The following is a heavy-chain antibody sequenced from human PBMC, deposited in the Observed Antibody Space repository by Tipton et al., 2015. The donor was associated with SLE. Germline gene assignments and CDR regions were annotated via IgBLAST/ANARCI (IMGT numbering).Heavy chain of an antibody. Sequence: QLVQSGGGLVQPGRSLRLSCTASGFTFGDYSMSWVRQAPGKGLEWVGFIRSKAYGGTTEYAASVKGRFTISRDDSKSIAYLQMNSLKTDDTAVYYCSRRSPIAVKGYYYYYMDVWGKGTTVTVSS. V-gene: IGHV3-49*04. CDR1: GFTFGDYS. CDR2: IRSKAYGGTT. CDR3: SRRSPIAVKGYYYYYMDV. D-gene: IGHD6-19*01. J-gene: IGHJ6*03.